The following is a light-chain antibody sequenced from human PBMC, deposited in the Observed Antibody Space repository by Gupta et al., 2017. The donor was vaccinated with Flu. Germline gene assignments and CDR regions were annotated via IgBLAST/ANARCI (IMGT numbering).Light chain of an antibody. Sequence: ALTRPRPFSGSPGQSVTISCTGTSSDVGSYNYVSWYQQHPGKAPKLMIYDVNKRPAGVPDRFSGSTSGNTASLTISGLQAEDEADYYCCSYAGSSTWVFGGGTKLTVL. J-gene: IGLJ3*02. CDR3: CSYAGSSTWV. V-gene: IGLV2-11*01. CDR1: SSDVGSYNY. CDR2: DVN.